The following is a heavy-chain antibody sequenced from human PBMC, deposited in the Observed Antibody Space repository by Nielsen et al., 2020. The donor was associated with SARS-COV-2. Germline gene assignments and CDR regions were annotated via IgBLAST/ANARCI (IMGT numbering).Heavy chain of an antibody. CDR1: RFGLTTYT. V-gene: IGHV3-21*01. D-gene: IGHD6-19*01. J-gene: IGHJ6*02. CDR2: ISSPSNYV. CDR3: VRDRGSGWSRGRNYNYFGMDV. Sequence: GVSLKISCEVSRFGLTTYTINWVRQAPGKGLEWVSCISSPSNYVHYADSVQGRFTISKDYLQINDLRAEDTAVYYCVRDRGSGWSRGRNYNYFGMDVWGQGTTVTVSS.